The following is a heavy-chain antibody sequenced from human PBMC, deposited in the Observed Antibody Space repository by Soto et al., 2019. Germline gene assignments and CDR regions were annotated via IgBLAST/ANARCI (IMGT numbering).Heavy chain of an antibody. D-gene: IGHD6-13*01. V-gene: IGHV1-8*01. CDR1: GYTFTSYD. CDR3: ALGRSGSWKDKPNWFDP. J-gene: IGHJ5*02. CDR2: MNPNSGNT. Sequence: ASVKVSCKASGYTFTSYDINWVRQATGQGLEWMGWMNPNSGNTGYAQKFQGRVTMTRNTSISTAYMELSSLRSEDTAVYYCALGRSGSWKDKPNWFDPWGQGTLVTVSS.